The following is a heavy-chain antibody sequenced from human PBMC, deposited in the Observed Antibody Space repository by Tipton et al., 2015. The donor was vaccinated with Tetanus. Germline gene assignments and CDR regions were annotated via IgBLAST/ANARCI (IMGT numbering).Heavy chain of an antibody. CDR1: GGPINDYS. CDR3: ARGWAWELEFSYFDL. D-gene: IGHD1-26*01. Sequence: TLSLTCTVSGGPINDYSWSWIRQTPGKGLEWIGYISDIGNTKYNPSLKSRVIISLDTSKNHFSLTLTSVTAADTAVYFCARGWAWELEFSYFDLWGRGALVSVSS. CDR2: ISDIGNT. V-gene: IGHV4-59*07. J-gene: IGHJ2*01.